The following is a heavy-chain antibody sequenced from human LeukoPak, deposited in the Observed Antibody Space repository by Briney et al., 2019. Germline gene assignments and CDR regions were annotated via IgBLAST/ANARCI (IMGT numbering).Heavy chain of an antibody. J-gene: IGHJ4*02. V-gene: IGHV3-53*01. Sequence: GGSLRLSCAASGFTFSSNHMSWVRQAPGKGLEWVSVIYSGSSTDYSDSVTGRFTISRDNLKNTLYLQMNTLRAEDTAVYYCARGPAGYNWGQGTLVTVSS. CDR3: ARGPAGYN. D-gene: IGHD1-1*01. CDR1: GFTFSSNH. CDR2: IYSGSST.